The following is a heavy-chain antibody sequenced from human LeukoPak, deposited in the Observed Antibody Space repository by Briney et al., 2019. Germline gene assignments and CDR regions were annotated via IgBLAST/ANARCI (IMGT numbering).Heavy chain of an antibody. V-gene: IGHV3-43*01. Sequence: QPGGSLRLSCAASGFIFDDYTMHWVRQAPGKGLEWVSLISWDGGSTYYADSVKGRFTISRDNSKNSLYLQMNSLRTEDTALYYCAKEGRSSSWYGAYFDYWGQGTLVTVSS. CDR3: AKEGRSSSWYGAYFDY. CDR2: ISWDGGST. D-gene: IGHD6-13*01. CDR1: GFIFDDYT. J-gene: IGHJ4*02.